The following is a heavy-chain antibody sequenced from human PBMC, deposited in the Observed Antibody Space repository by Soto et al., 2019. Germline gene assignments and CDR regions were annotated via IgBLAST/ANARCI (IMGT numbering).Heavy chain of an antibody. CDR1: GGTFSSYT. V-gene: IGHV1-69*02. J-gene: IGHJ3*02. CDR3: AIDMVADDAFDI. D-gene: IGHD2-15*01. Sequence: ASVKVSCKASGGTFSSYTISWVRQAPGQGLEWMGRIIPILGIANYAQKFQGRVTITADKSTSTAYMELSSLRSEDTAVYYCAIDMVADDAFDIWGQGTMVTVSS. CDR2: IIPILGIA.